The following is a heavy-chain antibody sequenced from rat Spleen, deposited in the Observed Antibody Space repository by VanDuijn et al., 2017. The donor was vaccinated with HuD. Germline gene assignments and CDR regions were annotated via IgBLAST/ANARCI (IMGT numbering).Heavy chain of an antibody. CDR1: GFSLTSNG. D-gene: IGHD1-7*01. J-gene: IGHJ2*01. Sequence: QVQLKESGPGLVQPSQTLSLTCTVSGFSLTSNGVSWVRQPPGKGLEWIAAISSGGSTYYNSALKSRLSISRDTSKSQVFLKRNSLLTEDTAIYFGTSVILWGRGVRVTVSS. V-gene: IGHV2S12*01. CDR3: TSVIL. CDR2: ISSGGST.